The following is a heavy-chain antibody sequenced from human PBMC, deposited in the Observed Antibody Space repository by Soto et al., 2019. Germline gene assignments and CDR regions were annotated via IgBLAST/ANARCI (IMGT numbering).Heavy chain of an antibody. D-gene: IGHD3-10*01. CDR3: ARGESYYFDS. J-gene: IGHJ4*02. CDR2: LSPSNGIT. Sequence: QVHLAQSGTEVKKPRASAKISCKASGYTFTSYYIHWVRQAPGQRPEWMGILSPSNGITDYAQKFRGRVTMTRDTSTSTVHMELSILRSDDTAVYYCARGESYYFDSWGQGTLVTVSS. CDR1: GYTFTSYY. V-gene: IGHV1-46*01.